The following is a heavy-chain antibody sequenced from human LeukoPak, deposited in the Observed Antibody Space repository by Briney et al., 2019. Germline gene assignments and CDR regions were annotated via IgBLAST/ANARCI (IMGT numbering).Heavy chain of an antibody. CDR3: AKDRRLWWDAFDI. Sequence: GGSLRLSCAASGFTFSTFAMIWVRQPPGKGLEWVSSIFPSGGEIHYADSVRGRFTISRDNSKSTLSLQMNSLRAEDTAIYYCAKDRRLWWDAFDIWGQGTMVTVSS. CDR1: GFTFSTFA. V-gene: IGHV3-23*01. J-gene: IGHJ3*02. D-gene: IGHD4/OR15-4a*01. CDR2: IFPSGGEI.